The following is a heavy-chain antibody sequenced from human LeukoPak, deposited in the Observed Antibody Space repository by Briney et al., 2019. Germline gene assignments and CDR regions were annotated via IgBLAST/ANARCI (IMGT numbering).Heavy chain of an antibody. CDR3: TTASPTMIRGVLSSY. V-gene: IGHV3-15*01. Sequence: GGSLRLSCAASGFTFSNAWMNWVRQAPGKGLEWVGLIKSNADGGTTDYAAPVKGTFAISRDDSKNTLYLQMSSLKTEDTAVYYCTTASPTMIRGVLSSYWGQGTLVTVSS. CDR1: GFTFSNAW. J-gene: IGHJ4*02. CDR2: IKSNADGGTT. D-gene: IGHD3-10*01.